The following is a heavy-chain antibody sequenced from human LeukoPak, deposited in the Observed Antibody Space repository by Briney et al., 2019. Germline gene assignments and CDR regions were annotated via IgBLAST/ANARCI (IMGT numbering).Heavy chain of an antibody. V-gene: IGHV1-46*01. CDR2: INPSAGST. CDR3: ARETYDFWSGYKGSYYYGMDV. J-gene: IGHJ6*02. D-gene: IGHD3-3*01. CDR1: GYTFTSYY. Sequence: ASVKVSCKASGYTFTSYYMHWVRQAPGQGLEWMGIINPSAGSTSYAQKFQGRVTMTRDTSTSTVYMELSSLRSEDTAVYYCARETYDFWSGYKGSYYYGMDVWGQGTTVTVSS.